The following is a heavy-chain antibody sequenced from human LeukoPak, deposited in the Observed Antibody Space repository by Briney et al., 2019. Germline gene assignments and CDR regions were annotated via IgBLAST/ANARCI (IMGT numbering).Heavy chain of an antibody. Sequence: GGSLRLSCAAFGFTFSSYAMHWVRQAPGKGLEWVAVISYDGSNKYYADSVKGRFTISRDNSKNTLYLQMNSLRAEDTAVYYCAREASVAGTSAFDYWGQGTLVTVSS. J-gene: IGHJ4*02. CDR3: AREASVAGTSAFDY. D-gene: IGHD6-19*01. CDR2: ISYDGSNK. CDR1: GFTFSSYA. V-gene: IGHV3-30*04.